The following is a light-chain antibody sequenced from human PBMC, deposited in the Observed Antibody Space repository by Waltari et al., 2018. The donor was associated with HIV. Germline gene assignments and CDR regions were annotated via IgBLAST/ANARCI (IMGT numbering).Light chain of an antibody. Sequence: QSVLTQAPSVSGAPGQRVTISCPGRSSNIGAGYDVTWYQQHPGTAPKLLILGSRNRPSGVPDRFSASTSGTSASLAITGLQAEDEADYFCQSYDNSLTGSLFGGGTKLTVL. CDR3: QSYDNSLTGSL. CDR1: SSNIGAGYD. J-gene: IGLJ2*01. CDR2: GSR. V-gene: IGLV1-40*01.